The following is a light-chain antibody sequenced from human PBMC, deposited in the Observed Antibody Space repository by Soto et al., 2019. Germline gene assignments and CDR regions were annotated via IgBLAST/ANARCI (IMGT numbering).Light chain of an antibody. CDR3: QQSYSTPYT. J-gene: IGKJ2*01. Sequence: DIQMTQSPSSLSASVGDRVTITCRASQSISSYLNWYQQKPGKAPKLLIYAASSLQSGVPSRFSGSGSGTDFTLTISSLQPEDFVTYYCQQSYSTPYTVGQGTKLEIK. V-gene: IGKV1-39*01. CDR1: QSISSY. CDR2: AAS.